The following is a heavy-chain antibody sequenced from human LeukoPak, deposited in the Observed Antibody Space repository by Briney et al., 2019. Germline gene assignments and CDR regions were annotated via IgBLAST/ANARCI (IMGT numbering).Heavy chain of an antibody. CDR3: ARNVLNWFDP. J-gene: IGHJ5*02. V-gene: IGHV4-4*07. Sequence: ASETLSLTCSVSGGSISSYYWNWIRQSAGKGLEWIGHIHSVGTSNYNPSLKSRVTISVDTSKNQFSLKLSSVTAADTAVYYCARNVLNWFDPWGQGTLVTVSS. CDR1: GGSISSYY. CDR2: IHSVGTS.